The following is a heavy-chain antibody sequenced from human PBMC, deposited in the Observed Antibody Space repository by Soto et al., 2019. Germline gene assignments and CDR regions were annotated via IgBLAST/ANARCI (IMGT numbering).Heavy chain of an antibody. CDR1: GFSFSTYG. V-gene: IGHV3-23*01. D-gene: IGHD1-1*01. Sequence: EVQLLESGGGLVQPGGSLRLSCAVSGFSFSTYGVTWVRQAPGKGLEWVSGVSGGSGVTHYADSVKGRFTITGDNSKNKVYLHMNSLRVEDTAVYYCAKWNGYGDYWGQGTLVTVSS. J-gene: IGHJ4*02. CDR3: AKWNGYGDY. CDR2: VSGGSGVT.